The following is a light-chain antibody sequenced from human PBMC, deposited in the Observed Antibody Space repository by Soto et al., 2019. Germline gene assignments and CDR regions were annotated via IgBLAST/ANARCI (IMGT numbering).Light chain of an antibody. CDR1: SSDVGGYNY. Sequence: QSALTQPSSVSVSPGQSVTISCTRASSDVGGYNYVSWYQQHPGKAPKLMIYDVSKRPSGVPDRFSGSKSGNTASLTISGLQTEDEADYYCCSYAGRYTYVFGTGTKATVL. CDR2: DVS. V-gene: IGLV2-11*01. J-gene: IGLJ1*01. CDR3: CSYAGRYTYV.